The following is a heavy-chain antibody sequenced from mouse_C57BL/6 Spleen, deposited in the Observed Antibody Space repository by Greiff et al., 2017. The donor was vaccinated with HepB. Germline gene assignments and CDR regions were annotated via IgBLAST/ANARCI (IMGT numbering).Heavy chain of an antibody. CDR2: IYPGGGYT. V-gene: IGHV1-63*01. CDR3: TRRVIGYSSYFDD. J-gene: IGHJ2*01. CDR1: GYTFTNYW. Sequence: QVQLQQSGAELVRPGTSVKMSCKASGYTFTNYWIGWAKQRPGHGLEWIGDIYPGGGYTNYNEKFKGKAILTADKSSSTAYMELRSLTSEDSAVYYGTRRVIGYSSYFDDWGQGTTLTVSS. D-gene: IGHD3-1*01.